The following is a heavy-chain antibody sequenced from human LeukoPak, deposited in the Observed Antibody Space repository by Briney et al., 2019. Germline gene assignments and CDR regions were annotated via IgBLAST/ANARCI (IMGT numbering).Heavy chain of an antibody. CDR2: INQNGGEK. V-gene: IGHV3-7*04. CDR3: TRALDY. CDR1: GFTFSNFW. J-gene: IGHJ4*02. Sequence: GGSLRLSCATTGFTFSNFWMDWVRQAPRKGLEWVANINQNGGEKYYADSVKGRFTISRDNAKNSLYLQMNSLRVEDTAVYYCTRALDYWGQGTLVTVSS.